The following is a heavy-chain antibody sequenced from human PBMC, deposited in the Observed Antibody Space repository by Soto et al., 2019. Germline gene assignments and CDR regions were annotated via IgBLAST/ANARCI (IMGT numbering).Heavy chain of an antibody. CDR3: AKDQRARVADYYDGMDV. D-gene: IGHD2-15*01. CDR2: ISGSGGST. V-gene: IGHV3-23*01. CDR1: GFTFSSYA. Sequence: EVQLLESGGGLVQPGGSLRLSCAASGFTFSSYAMSWVRQAPGKGLEWVSAISGSGGSTYYADSVKGRFTISRANSKNTLYLQMNSLRAEDTDVYYCAKDQRARVADYYDGMDVWGQGTMVTVSS. J-gene: IGHJ6*02.